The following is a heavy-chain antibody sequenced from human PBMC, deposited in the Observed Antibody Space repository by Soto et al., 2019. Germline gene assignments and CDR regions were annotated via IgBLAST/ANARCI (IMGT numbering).Heavy chain of an antibody. CDR2: IDQSGST. D-gene: IGHD6-13*01. CDR3: ARGRKQQLVRSAASDRFDP. V-gene: IGHV4-34*01. CDR1: GGSFSAYY. Sequence: QVQLQQWGAGLLKPSETLSLTCTVYGGSFSAYYWSWIRQPPGKGLEWIGEIDQSGSTNYNPSLXSRVTLSVDRXXNXFXXKLSSVTAADTAVYYCARGRKQQLVRSAASDRFDPWGQGTLVTVSS. J-gene: IGHJ5*02.